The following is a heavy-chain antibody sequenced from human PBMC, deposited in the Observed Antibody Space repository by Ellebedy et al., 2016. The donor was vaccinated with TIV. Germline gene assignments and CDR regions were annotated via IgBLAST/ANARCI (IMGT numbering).Heavy chain of an antibody. CDR2: ISYDGSIK. J-gene: IGHJ4*02. D-gene: IGHD3-16*02. CDR1: GFIFNSYG. Sequence: GGSLRLXXAASGFIFNSYGMHWVRQAPGKGLEWVAVISYDGSIKYYVDSVKGRFTISRDNSKNTLYLQMNSLRAEDTALYYCAKGISSQWELSDHWGQGTLVTVSS. CDR3: AKGISSQWELSDH. V-gene: IGHV3-30*12.